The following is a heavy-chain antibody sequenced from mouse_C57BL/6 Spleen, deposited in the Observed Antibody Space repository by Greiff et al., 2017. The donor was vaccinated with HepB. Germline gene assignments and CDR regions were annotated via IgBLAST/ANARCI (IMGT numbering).Heavy chain of an antibody. J-gene: IGHJ1*03. CDR2: IYPGDGDT. CDR3: AGDGNYEGYFDV. CDR1: GYAFSSSW. D-gene: IGHD2-1*01. V-gene: IGHV1-82*01. Sequence: QVQLQQSGPELVKPGASVKISCKASGYAFSSSWMNWVKQRPGKGLEWIGRIYPGDGDTTYNGKFKGKATLTADKSSSTAYMQLSSLTSEDSAVYFCAGDGNYEGYFDVWGTGTTVTVSS.